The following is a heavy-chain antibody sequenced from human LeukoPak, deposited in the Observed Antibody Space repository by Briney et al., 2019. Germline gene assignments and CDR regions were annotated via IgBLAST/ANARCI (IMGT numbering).Heavy chain of an antibody. CDR3: ARDQGILAGSFLFDY. Sequence: SETLSLTCTVSGGSISSGGYYWSWIRQHPGKGLKWIGYIYYSGSTYYNPSLKSRVTISVDTSKNQFSLKLSSVTAADTAVYYCARDQGILAGSFLFDYWGQGTLVTVSS. V-gene: IGHV4-31*03. J-gene: IGHJ4*02. D-gene: IGHD6-19*01. CDR1: GGSISSGGYY. CDR2: IYYSGST.